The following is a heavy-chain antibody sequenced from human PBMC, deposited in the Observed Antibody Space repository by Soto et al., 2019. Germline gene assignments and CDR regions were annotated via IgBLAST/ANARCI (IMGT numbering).Heavy chain of an antibody. V-gene: IGHV3-30*19. D-gene: IGHD2-2*02. CDR1: GFTFMTYA. Sequence: PGWSLRLASASSGFTFMTYAIHWVRQAPGKGLEWVAVISFNGDEKYYADSVKGRFSIFRDKSKDTLSRQMYRLRSGETAVYICAREDWSAYTLDFWGQGVLVTVSS. J-gene: IGHJ4*02. CDR3: AREDWSAYTLDF. CDR2: ISFNGDEK.